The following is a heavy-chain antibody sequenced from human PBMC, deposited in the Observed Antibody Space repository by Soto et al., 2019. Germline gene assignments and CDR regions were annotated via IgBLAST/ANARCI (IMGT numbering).Heavy chain of an antibody. CDR1: GFTFSSYW. D-gene: IGHD6-13*01. CDR2: MNNDGSYT. Sequence: EGQLVESGGGLVQPGGSLRLSCAASGFTFSSYWMYWVRQAPGKGLEWVSHMNNDGSYTIYAESVKGRFTFSRDNAKNTLYLQMNSLRAEDTAVYYCVRGGYMHACDIWGQGTMVTVSS. CDR3: VRGGYMHACDI. V-gene: IGHV3-74*01. J-gene: IGHJ3*02.